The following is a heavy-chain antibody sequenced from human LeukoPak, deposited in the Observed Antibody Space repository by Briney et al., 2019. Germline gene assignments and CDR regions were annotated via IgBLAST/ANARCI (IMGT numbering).Heavy chain of an antibody. CDR1: GLTFSSYA. D-gene: IGHD4-17*01. CDR2: ISGSGSIT. CDR3: AKDLYGDYDNDY. Sequence: GGSLRLSCAASGLTFSSYAMSWVRQAPGKGLEWVSGISGSGSITYYADSVKGRFTISRDNSKNTLYLQMNSLRAEDTAVYYCAKDLYGDYDNDYWGQGTLVTVSS. J-gene: IGHJ4*02. V-gene: IGHV3-23*01.